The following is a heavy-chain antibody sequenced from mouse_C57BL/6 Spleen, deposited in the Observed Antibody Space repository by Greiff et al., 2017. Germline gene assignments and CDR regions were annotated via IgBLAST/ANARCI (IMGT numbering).Heavy chain of an antibody. D-gene: IGHD1-1*01. J-gene: IGHJ4*01. CDR1: GFSLTSYG. V-gene: IGHV2-5*01. Sequence: VQLQQSGPGLVQPSQSLSITCTVSGFSLTSYGVHWVRQSPGKGLEWLGVIWRGGSTDYNAAFMSRLSITKDNSTSQVFFKMNSLQADDTAIYYCAKNIDYGSSRGYAMDYWGQGTSVTVSS. CDR2: IWRGGST. CDR3: AKNIDYGSSRGYAMDY.